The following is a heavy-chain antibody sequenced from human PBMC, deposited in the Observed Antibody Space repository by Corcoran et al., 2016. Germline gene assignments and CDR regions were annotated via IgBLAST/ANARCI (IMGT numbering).Heavy chain of an antibody. CDR2: INPNSGGT. J-gene: IGHJ4*02. V-gene: IGHV1-2*02. D-gene: IGHD3-10*01. CDR3: ARDNGGYGSGRPTFDY. Sequence: QVQLVQSGAEVKKPGASVKVSCKASGYTFTGYYMHWVRQAPGQGLEWMGWINPNSGGTNYAQKFQGRVTMTRDTSISTAYMELSRLRSDDTAVYYCARDNGGYGSGRPTFDYWGQGTLVTVSS. CDR1: GYTFTGYY.